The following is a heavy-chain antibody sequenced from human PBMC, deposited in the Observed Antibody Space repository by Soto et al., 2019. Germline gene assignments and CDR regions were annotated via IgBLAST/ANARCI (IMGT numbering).Heavy chain of an antibody. CDR3: AREDDSSGYSNFDY. V-gene: IGHV3-30-3*01. CDR1: GFTFSSYA. D-gene: IGHD3-22*01. CDR2: ISYDGSNK. Sequence: PGGSLRLSCAASGFTFSSYAMHWVRQAPGKGLEWVAVISYDGSNKYYADSVKGRFTISRDNSKNTLYLQMNSLRAEDTAVYYCAREDDSSGYSNFDYWGQGTLVTVSS. J-gene: IGHJ4*02.